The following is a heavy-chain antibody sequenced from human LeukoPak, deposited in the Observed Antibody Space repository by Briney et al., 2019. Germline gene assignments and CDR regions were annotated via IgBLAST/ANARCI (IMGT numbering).Heavy chain of an antibody. CDR1: GSGYSISGGYY. J-gene: IGHJ6*03. V-gene: IGHV4-38-2*02. Sequence: SETLSLTCTVSGSGYSISGGYYWGWIRQPAGKGLEWISSNYNGGNTYYNPSLKSLVTISVDTSKNQFSLKLNSVTAADTAVYYCARGYNWGSPTRNFYYLDVWGKGTTVTVSS. CDR3: ARGYNWGSPTRNFYYLDV. D-gene: IGHD7-27*01. CDR2: NYNGGNT.